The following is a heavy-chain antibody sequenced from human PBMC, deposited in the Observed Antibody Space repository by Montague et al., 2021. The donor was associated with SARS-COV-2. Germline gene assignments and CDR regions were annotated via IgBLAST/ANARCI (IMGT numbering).Heavy chain of an antibody. D-gene: IGHD4-23*01. CDR2: IYYSGLT. CDR3: ARLRGDYGGTYDTFDI. V-gene: IGHV4-39*01. J-gene: IGHJ3*02. Sequence: SETLSLTCTVSGGSISSRSSYWGCVRQPPGKGLEWIGSIYYSGLTYYTPSITSRVTISVDTSKNQFSLKLSSVTAADTAVYYCARLRGDYGGTYDTFDIWGQGTMVTVSS. CDR1: GGSISSRSSY.